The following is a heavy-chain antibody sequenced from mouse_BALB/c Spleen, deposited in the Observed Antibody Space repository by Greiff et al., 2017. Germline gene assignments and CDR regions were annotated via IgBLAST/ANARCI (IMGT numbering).Heavy chain of an antibody. D-gene: IGHD4-1*01. J-gene: IGHJ4*01. CDR2: INPNNGGT. CDR3: ARGLGRGYAMDY. CDR1: GYTFTDYN. V-gene: IGHV1-18*01. Sequence: EVQRVESGPELVKPGASVKIPCKASGYTFTDYNMDWVKQSHGKSLEWIGDINPNNGGTIYNQKFKGKATLTVDKSSSTAYMELRSLTSEDTAVYYCARGLGRGYAMDYWGQGTSVTVSS.